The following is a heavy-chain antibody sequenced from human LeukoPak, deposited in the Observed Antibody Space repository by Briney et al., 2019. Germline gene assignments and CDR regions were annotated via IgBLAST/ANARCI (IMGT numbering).Heavy chain of an antibody. Sequence: ASVKVSCKASGYTFTGYYMHWVRQAPGQGLEWMGWINPNSGGTNYAQKFQGRVTMTRDTPISTAYMELSRLRSDDTAVYYCARVRYYYGSGSYYYYMDVWGKGTTVTVSS. CDR3: ARVRYYYGSGSYYYYMDV. J-gene: IGHJ6*03. CDR1: GYTFTGYY. CDR2: INPNSGGT. D-gene: IGHD3-10*01. V-gene: IGHV1-2*02.